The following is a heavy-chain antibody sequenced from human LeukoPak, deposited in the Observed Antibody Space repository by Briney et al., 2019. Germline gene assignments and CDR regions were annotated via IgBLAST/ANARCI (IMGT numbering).Heavy chain of an antibody. CDR3: AKDPHSGSVYYYYYYMDV. CDR2: ISGSGGST. CDR1: GFTFDDYA. D-gene: IGHD3-10*01. Sequence: GGSLRLSCAASGFTFDDYAMHWVRQAPGKGLEWVSGISGSGGSTYYADSVKGRFTISRDNSKNTLYLQMNSLRAEDTAVYYCAKDPHSGSVYYYYYYMDVWGKGTTVTISS. J-gene: IGHJ6*03. V-gene: IGHV3-23*01.